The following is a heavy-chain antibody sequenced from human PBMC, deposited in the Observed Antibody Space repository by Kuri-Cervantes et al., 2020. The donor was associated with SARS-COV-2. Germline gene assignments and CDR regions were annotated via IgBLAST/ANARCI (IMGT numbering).Heavy chain of an antibody. J-gene: IGHJ4*02. V-gene: IGHV3-30*07. CDR3: AKDRVGGY. Sequence: GESLKISCAASGFTFSSYAMHWVRQAPGKGLEWVAVISYDGSNKYYADSVKGRFTISRDNSKNTLYLQMNSLRAEDTAVYYCAKDRVGGYWGQGTLVTVSS. CDR2: ISYDGSNK. D-gene: IGHD2-15*01. CDR1: GFTFSSYA.